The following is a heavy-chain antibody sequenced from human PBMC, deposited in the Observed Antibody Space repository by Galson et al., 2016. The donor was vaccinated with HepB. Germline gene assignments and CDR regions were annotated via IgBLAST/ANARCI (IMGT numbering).Heavy chain of an antibody. V-gene: IGHV2-5*02. J-gene: IGHJ4*02. CDR3: ARRPYGDSPFDD. CDR2: IYWDDTK. D-gene: IGHD4-17*01. Sequence: PALVKPTQTLTLTCTFSGFSLSTHGLSVGWIRLPPGKALEWLALIYWDDTKPYSPSLKSRLTITRDTSKNQVGLTMTNVDPVDTGTHYCARRPYGDSPFDDWGQGNLVTVSS. CDR1: GFSLSTHGLS.